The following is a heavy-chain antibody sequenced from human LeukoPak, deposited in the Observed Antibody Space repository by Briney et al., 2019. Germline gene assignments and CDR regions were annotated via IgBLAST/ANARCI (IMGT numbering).Heavy chain of an antibody. CDR2: IYTSGST. CDR1: GGSFSSYY. D-gene: IGHD5-18*01. CDR3: ARDVGGYNYGYSLDY. J-gene: IGHJ4*02. Sequence: PSETLSLTCTVSGGSFSSYYWNGIRQPAGKGLEWIGRIYTSGSTSYNSSLKSRVTMSVDTSKNQFSLKLSSVTAADTAVYYCARDVGGYNYGYSLDYWGQGTLVSVSS. V-gene: IGHV4-4*07.